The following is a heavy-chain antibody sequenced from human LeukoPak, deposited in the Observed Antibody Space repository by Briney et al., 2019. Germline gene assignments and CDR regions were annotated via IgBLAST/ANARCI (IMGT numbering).Heavy chain of an antibody. CDR1: GFTFDDYG. CDR3: ARAYRSSSRGLFDY. Sequence: PGGSLRLSCAASGFTFDDYGMSWVRQAPGKGLEWVSGINWNGGSTGYADSVKGRFTISRDNAKNSLYLQMNSLRAEGTALYYCARAYRSSSRGLFDYWGQGTLVTVSS. CDR2: INWNGGST. D-gene: IGHD6-6*01. V-gene: IGHV3-20*04. J-gene: IGHJ4*02.